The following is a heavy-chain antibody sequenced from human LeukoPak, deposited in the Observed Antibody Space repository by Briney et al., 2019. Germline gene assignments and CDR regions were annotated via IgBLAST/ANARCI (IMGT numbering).Heavy chain of an antibody. V-gene: IGHV4-39*01. J-gene: IGHJ5*02. Sequence: TSETLSLTRSVSGGSVTSGVFYWGWLRQPPGKGPEWIATVYYTGSTYYNPSLKSRVTISIDTSKNQFSLRLTSVTATDTAVYHCARHSGSGSLSRPFDPWGQGTLVTVSS. CDR1: GGSVTSGVFY. CDR2: VYYTGST. CDR3: ARHSGSGSLSRPFDP. D-gene: IGHD3-10*01.